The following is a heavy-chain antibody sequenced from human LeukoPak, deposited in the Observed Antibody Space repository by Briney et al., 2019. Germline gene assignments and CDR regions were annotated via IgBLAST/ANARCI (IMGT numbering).Heavy chain of an antibody. J-gene: IGHJ5*02. D-gene: IGHD3-10*01. Sequence: SETLSLTCAVSAYSISSGYYWGWIRQPPGKGLEWIGSIYHSGSTYYNTSLKSRVTISVDTSKNQFSLKLSSVTAADTAVYYCARDLVTMVRGVLRANWFDPWGQGTLVTVSA. CDR2: IYHSGST. CDR1: AYSISSGYY. CDR3: ARDLVTMVRGVLRANWFDP. V-gene: IGHV4-38-2*02.